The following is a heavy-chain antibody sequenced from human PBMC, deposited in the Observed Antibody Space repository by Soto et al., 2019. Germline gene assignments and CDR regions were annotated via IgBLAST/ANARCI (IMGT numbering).Heavy chain of an antibody. Sequence: QVQLQQWGAGLLKPSETLSLTCAVYGGSFSGYYWSWIRQPPGKGLEWIGEINHSGSTNYNPSLKSRVTISVDTSKNPFSLKLSSVTAADTAVYYCARASRLLWFGASYDYWGQGTLVTVSS. CDR1: GGSFSGYY. V-gene: IGHV4-34*01. D-gene: IGHD3-10*01. CDR3: ARASRLLWFGASYDY. CDR2: INHSGST. J-gene: IGHJ4*02.